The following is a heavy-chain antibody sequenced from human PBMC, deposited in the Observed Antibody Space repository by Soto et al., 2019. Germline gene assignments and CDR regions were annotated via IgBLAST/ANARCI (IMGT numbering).Heavy chain of an antibody. Sequence: GGSLRLSCGASGFTFSSYGMHWVRQAPGKGLEWVAVISYDGSNKYYADSVKGRFTISRDNSKNTLYLQMNSLRAEDTAVYYCAKDRPPMVLGYCFDYWGQGTLVTVSS. D-gene: IGHD3-10*01. CDR3: AKDRPPMVLGYCFDY. V-gene: IGHV3-30*18. CDR2: ISYDGSNK. J-gene: IGHJ4*02. CDR1: GFTFSSYG.